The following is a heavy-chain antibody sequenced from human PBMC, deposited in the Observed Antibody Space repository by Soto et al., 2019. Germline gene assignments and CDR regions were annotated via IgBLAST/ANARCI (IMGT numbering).Heavy chain of an antibody. CDR1: GFTFTNYA. V-gene: IGHV3-23*01. J-gene: IGHJ4*02. Sequence: EVQLLESGGGLVQPGGSLRLSCAASGFTFTNYAMTWVRQAPGKGLEWVSRISGSSGNTYYSDSVKGRFSVSRDSSKNTLYLQMSSLSAEDTAVYYCAKHYYGPEHWGQGTLVTVSS. CDR3: AKHYYGPEH. CDR2: ISGSSGNT. D-gene: IGHD3-10*01.